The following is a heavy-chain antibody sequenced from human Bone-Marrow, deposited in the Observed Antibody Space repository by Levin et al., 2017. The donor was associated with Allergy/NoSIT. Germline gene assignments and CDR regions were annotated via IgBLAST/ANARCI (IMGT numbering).Heavy chain of an antibody. V-gene: IGHV4-59*01. J-gene: IGHJ5*02. CDR2: ISYSGST. CDR1: GGSISSYY. CDR3: ARDWRGTTYCGGDCPVPNWFDP. D-gene: IGHD2-21*02. Sequence: SETLSLTCTVSGGSISSYYWSWIRQPPGKGLEWIGYISYSGSTNYNPSLKSRATISVDTSKNEISLKLSSVTTVDTALYHCARDWRGTTYCGGDCPVPNWFDPWGQGTLVTVSA.